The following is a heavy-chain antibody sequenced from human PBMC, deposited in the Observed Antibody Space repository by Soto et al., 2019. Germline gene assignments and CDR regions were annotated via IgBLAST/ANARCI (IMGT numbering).Heavy chain of an antibody. D-gene: IGHD3-3*01. CDR2: ISGSADGT. V-gene: IGHV3-23*01. CDR3: AKDMGGGYSFWSGYYSDGLDV. J-gene: IGHJ3*01. Sequence: EVKLLESGGGLAQPGGSLRLSCVGSGFTFDSYAISWVRQAPGERLQWIAAISGSADGTDYAHSVRGRFTISRDNAKKTVHMQMDSLRVEDTAVYFCAKDMGGGYSFWSGYYSDGLDVWGQGTLVTVS. CDR1: GFTFDSYA.